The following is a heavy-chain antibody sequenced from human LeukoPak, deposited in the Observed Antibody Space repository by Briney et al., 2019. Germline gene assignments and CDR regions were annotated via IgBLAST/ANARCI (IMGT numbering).Heavy chain of an antibody. D-gene: IGHD6-13*01. J-gene: IGHJ4*02. V-gene: IGHV1-8*02. Sequence: ASVKVSCKASGGTFSSYAINWLRQATGQGLEWMGWMNPNSGNTGYAQKFQGRVTMTRNTSISTAYMELSSLRSEDTAVYYCARGRMGSSSWYWFDYWGQGTLVTVSS. CDR2: MNPNSGNT. CDR3: ARGRMGSSSWYWFDY. CDR1: GGTFSSYA.